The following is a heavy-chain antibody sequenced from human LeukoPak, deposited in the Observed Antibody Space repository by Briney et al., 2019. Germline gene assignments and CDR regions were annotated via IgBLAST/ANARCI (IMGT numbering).Heavy chain of an antibody. CDR1: GGSISSYY. CDR3: AREGVCDYVWGSYRFHAFDI. D-gene: IGHD3-16*02. J-gene: IGHJ3*02. Sequence: SETLSLTCTVSGGSISSYYWSWLRLPPGERLEWIGYIYYSGSTNYNPSLKSRVTISVDTSKNPFSLKLRSVTAADTAVYYCAREGVCDYVWGSYRFHAFDIWGQGTMVTVSS. CDR2: IYYSGST. V-gene: IGHV4-59*01.